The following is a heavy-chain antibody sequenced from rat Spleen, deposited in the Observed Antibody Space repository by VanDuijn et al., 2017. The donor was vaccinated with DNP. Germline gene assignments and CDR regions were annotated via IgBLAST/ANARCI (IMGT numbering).Heavy chain of an antibody. CDR1: GFTFSDYS. J-gene: IGHJ4*01. CDR3: ATSTGISLYAMDA. D-gene: IGHD1-9*01. CDR2: IIYDGSGT. V-gene: IGHV5S10*01. Sequence: EVQLVESGGGLVQPGRSLKLSCEASGFTFSDYSMAWVRQAPKKGLEWVAMIIYDGSGTYYGDSVKGRFTISRDGAKSTLFLQMDSLRSEDTATYYCATSTGISLYAMDAWGQGTSVTVSS.